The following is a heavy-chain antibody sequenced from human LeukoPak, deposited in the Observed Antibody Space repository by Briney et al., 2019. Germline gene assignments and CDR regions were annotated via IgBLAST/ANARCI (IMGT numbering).Heavy chain of an antibody. V-gene: IGHV1-18*01. J-gene: IGHJ4*02. D-gene: IGHD1-26*01. CDR3: ARRSGSYTSYLDY. CDR2: ISVYGGNT. Sequence: ASVKVSCKASGYTFTTYAISWVRQAPGQGLEWMRWISVYGGNTNYAQKFEDRVTMTTDTSTSTAYMELRSLRSDDTAVYFCARRSGSYTSYLDYWGPGTLVTVSS. CDR1: GYTFTTYA.